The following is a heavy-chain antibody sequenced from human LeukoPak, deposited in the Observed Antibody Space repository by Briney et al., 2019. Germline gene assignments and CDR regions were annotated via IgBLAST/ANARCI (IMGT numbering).Heavy chain of an antibody. J-gene: IGHJ3*02. CDR1: GFTFSSYG. V-gene: IGHV3-30*18. D-gene: IGHD3-9*01. CDR3: SKQRTAYDILTGPSAAFDI. CDR2: ISYDGNKK. Sequence: GGSLRLFCAASGFTFSSYGMHWVRQAPRKGLEWVAIISYDGNKKYYVDSVKGRLNISRDNSKNTLYLQMNSLRAEDTAVYYCSKQRTAYDILTGPSAAFDIWGQGTMVTVSS.